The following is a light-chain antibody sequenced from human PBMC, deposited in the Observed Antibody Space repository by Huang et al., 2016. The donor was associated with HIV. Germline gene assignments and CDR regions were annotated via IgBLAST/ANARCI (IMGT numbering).Light chain of an antibody. J-gene: IGKJ4*01. CDR2: ATS. CDR1: KSVRDK. V-gene: IGKV3-15*01. CDR3: QQYESWPPLT. Sequence: EIVMTQSPDTLSVSPGERATLSCRASKSVRDKLAWYQQKPGQATRLLLHATSTRAAGVPARFSGSGSGTEFTLTISSLQSEDCGVYYCQQYESWPPLTFGGGTKVEIK.